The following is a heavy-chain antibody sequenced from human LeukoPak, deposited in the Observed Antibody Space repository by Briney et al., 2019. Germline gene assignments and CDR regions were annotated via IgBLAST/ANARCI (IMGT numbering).Heavy chain of an antibody. CDR1: GFTVSSNH. CDR3: AREGYYDFWSGSSPTRPLDY. V-gene: IGHV3-53*05. CDR2: FYNGGDT. Sequence: PGGSLRLSCAVSGFTVSSNHMSWVRQAPGKGLEWVSVFYNGGDTHYADSVKGRFTISRDNSKNTLYLQMNSLRAEDTAVYYCAREGYYDFWSGSSPTRPLDYWGQGTLVTVSS. D-gene: IGHD3-3*01. J-gene: IGHJ4*02.